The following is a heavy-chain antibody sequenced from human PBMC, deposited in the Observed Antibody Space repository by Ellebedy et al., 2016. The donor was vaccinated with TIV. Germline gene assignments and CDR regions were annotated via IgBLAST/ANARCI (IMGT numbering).Heavy chain of an antibody. D-gene: IGHD3-22*01. V-gene: IGHV3-30*03. J-gene: IGHJ3*02. CDR2: ISYDGSNK. CDR1: GFTFSSYG. Sequence: GGSLRLSXAASGFTFSSYGMHWVRQAPGKGLEWVAVISYDGSNKYYADSVKGRFTISRDNSKNTLYLQMNSLRAEDTAVYYCARHYDNPRLGAFDIWGQGTMVTVSS. CDR3: ARHYDNPRLGAFDI.